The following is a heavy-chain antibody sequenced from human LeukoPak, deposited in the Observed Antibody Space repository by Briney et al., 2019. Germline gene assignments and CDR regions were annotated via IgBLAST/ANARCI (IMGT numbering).Heavy chain of an antibody. D-gene: IGHD6-13*01. V-gene: IGHV3-23*01. J-gene: IGHJ4*02. CDR1: GFTFSGYG. CDR2: ISGSGGST. CDR3: AKVQLAAGPTDY. Sequence: GGSLRLSCAASGFTFSGYGMSWVRQAPGKGLEWVSAISGSGGSTYYADSVKGRFTISRDNSKNTLYLQMNSLRAEDTAVYYCAKVQLAAGPTDYWGQGTLVTVSS.